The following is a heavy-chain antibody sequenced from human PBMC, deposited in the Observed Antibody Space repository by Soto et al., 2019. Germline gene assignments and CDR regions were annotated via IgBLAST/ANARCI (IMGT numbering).Heavy chain of an antibody. V-gene: IGHV1-18*01. Sequence: QVQLVQSGAEVKKPGASVKVSCKVSGYSFTSYAITWVRQAPGQGLEWLGWISAYNGDTNYAQSLQGRVTMTTDTSANLAYMELRRLTSDDTAAYYCAGGSFCPRSRSYSLKYAFDNWGQGTMVTVSS. D-gene: IGHD2-15*01. CDR2: ISAYNGDT. CDR3: AGGSFCPRSRSYSLKYAFDN. J-gene: IGHJ3*02. CDR1: GYSFTSYA.